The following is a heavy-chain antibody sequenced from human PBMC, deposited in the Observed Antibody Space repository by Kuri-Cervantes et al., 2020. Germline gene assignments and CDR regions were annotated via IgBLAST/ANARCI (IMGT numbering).Heavy chain of an antibody. Sequence: GESLKISCAASGFTFSSYAMSWVRQAPGKGLEWVSAISGSGGSTYYADSVKGRFTISRDDSKNTLYLQMNSLRAEDTAVYYCAKDSGYCSGGSCPGHYWGQGTLVTVSS. D-gene: IGHD2-15*01. CDR3: AKDSGYCSGGSCPGHY. CDR2: ISGSGGST. J-gene: IGHJ4*02. CDR1: GFTFSSYA. V-gene: IGHV3-23*01.